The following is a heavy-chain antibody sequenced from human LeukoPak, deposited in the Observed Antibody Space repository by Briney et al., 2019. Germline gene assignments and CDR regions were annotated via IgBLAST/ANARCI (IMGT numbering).Heavy chain of an antibody. CDR1: GFTFSSYA. J-gene: IGHJ4*02. V-gene: IGHV3-23*01. D-gene: IGHD3-3*01. CDR3: AKDKPDYDFWSGSVDY. CDR2: ISGSGGST. Sequence: PGGSLRLSCAASGFTFSSYAMSWVRQAPGKGLEWVSTISGSGGSTYYADSVKGRFTISRDNSKNTLYLQMNSLRAEDTAVYYCAKDKPDYDFWSGSVDYWGQGTLVTASS.